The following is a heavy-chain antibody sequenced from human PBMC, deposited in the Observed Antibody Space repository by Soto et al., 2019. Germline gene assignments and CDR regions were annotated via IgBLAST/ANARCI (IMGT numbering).Heavy chain of an antibody. CDR1: GFSVASTY. CDR3: ATWGSGSHYLDH. V-gene: IGHV3-53*04. CDR2: IHTGGLK. J-gene: IGHJ4*02. D-gene: IGHD7-27*01. Sequence: EVQVVQSGGGLVQPGGSLRLSCAASGFSVASTYMTWVRQAPGGGLRWVSMIHTGGLKHFADFVKGRFSLSRDTSTNTLYLEMNSLRPDDTAVYYCATWGSGSHYLDHWGQGSLVTVSS.